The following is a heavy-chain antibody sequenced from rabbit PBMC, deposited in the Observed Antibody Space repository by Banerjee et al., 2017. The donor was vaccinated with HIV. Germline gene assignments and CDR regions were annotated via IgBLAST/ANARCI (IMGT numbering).Heavy chain of an antibody. Sequence: QEQLVESGGGLVKPEGSLTLTCKASAFSFSDRDVMCWVRQAPGKGLEWIACINAATAKPVYATWAKGRFTISRASSTTVTLQMTSLTAADTATYFCARGPRDAGVNNYALGFNLWGPGTLVTVS. D-gene: IGHD4-2*01. CDR1: AFSFSDRDV. CDR3: ARGPRDAGVNNYALGFNL. V-gene: IGHV1S45*01. J-gene: IGHJ4*01. CDR2: INAATAKP.